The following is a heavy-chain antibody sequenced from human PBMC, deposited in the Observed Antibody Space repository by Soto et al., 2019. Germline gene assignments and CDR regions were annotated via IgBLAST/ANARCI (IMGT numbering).Heavy chain of an antibody. Sequence: SETLSLTCTVSGGSISSSSYYWGWIRQPPGKGLEWIGSIYYSGSTYYNPSLKSRVTISVDTSKNQFSLKLSSVTAADTAVYYCARHAGYSSGWYYNWFDPWGQGTLVTVS. D-gene: IGHD6-19*01. CDR3: ARHAGYSSGWYYNWFDP. J-gene: IGHJ5*02. V-gene: IGHV4-39*01. CDR2: IYYSGST. CDR1: GGSISSSSYY.